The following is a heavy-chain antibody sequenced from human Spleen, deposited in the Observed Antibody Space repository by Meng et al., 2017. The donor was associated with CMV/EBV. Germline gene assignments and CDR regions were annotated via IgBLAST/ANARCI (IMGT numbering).Heavy chain of an antibody. CDR1: GFTFSNYE. CDR2: IHYDGNRE. D-gene: IGHD5-24*01. J-gene: IGHJ4*02. V-gene: IGHV3-33*08. Sequence: GGSLRLSCAGSGFTFSNYEMNWVRQAPGKGLEWVAFIHYDGNREYYVDSVKGRFTISRDNSKNTLYLQMNSLRAEDTAVYYCASELVEMATITSDYWGQGTLVTVSS. CDR3: ASELVEMATITSDY.